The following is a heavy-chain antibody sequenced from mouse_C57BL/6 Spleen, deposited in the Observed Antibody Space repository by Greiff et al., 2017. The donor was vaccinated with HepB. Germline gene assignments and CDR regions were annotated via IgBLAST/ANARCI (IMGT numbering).Heavy chain of an antibody. D-gene: IGHD1-1*02. CDR3: ARRTYGRYFDV. J-gene: IGHJ1*03. Sequence: EVQLQESGPGLVKPSQSLSLTCSVTGYSITSGYYWNWIRQFPGNKLEWMGYISYDGSNNYNPSLKNRISITRDTSKNQFFLKLNSVTTEDTATYYCARRTYGRYFDVWGTGTTVTVSS. V-gene: IGHV3-6*01. CDR2: ISYDGSN. CDR1: GYSITSGYY.